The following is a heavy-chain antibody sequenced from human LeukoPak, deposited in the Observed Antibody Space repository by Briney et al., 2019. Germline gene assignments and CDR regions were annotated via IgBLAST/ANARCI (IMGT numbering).Heavy chain of an antibody. CDR2: ISYDGSNK. Sequence: GALRLSCAASGFTFSSYGMHWVRQAPGKGLEWVAVISYDGSNKYYADSVKGRFTISRDNSKNTLYLQMNSLRAEDTAVYYCASMIVVVEDDAFDIWGQGTMVTVSS. V-gene: IGHV3-30*03. CDR1: GFTFSSYG. D-gene: IGHD3-22*01. CDR3: ASMIVVVEDDAFDI. J-gene: IGHJ3*02.